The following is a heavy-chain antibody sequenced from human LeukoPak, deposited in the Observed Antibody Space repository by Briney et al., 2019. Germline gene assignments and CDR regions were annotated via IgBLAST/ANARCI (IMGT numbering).Heavy chain of an antibody. CDR1: GFTFSSYE. Sequence: PGGSLRLSCAASGFTFSSYEMNWVRQAPGKGLDWVSYISSSGSTIYYADSVKGRFTISRDNAKNSLYLQMNSLRAEDTAVYYCARDRSPGGGATHFDNWGQGTLVTVSS. J-gene: IGHJ4*02. CDR3: ARDRSPGGGATHFDN. D-gene: IGHD1-26*01. CDR2: ISSSGSTI. V-gene: IGHV3-48*03.